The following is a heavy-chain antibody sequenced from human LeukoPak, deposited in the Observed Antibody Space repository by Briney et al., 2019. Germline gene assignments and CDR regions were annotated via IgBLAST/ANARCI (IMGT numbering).Heavy chain of an antibody. CDR2: IYYSGST. V-gene: IGHV4-30-4*08. CDR1: GGSISSGDYY. J-gene: IGHJ4*02. Sequence: PSETLSLTCTVSGGSISSGDYYWSWIRQPPGKGLEWIGYIYYSGSTYYNPSLKSRVTISVDTSKNQFCLKLSSVTAADTAVYYCARVHCSSTSCYTWGYFDYWGQGTLVTVSS. CDR3: ARVHCSSTSCYTWGYFDY. D-gene: IGHD2-2*01.